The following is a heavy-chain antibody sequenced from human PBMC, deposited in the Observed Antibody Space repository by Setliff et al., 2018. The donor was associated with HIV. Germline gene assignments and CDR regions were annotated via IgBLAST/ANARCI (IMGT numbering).Heavy chain of an antibody. V-gene: IGHV1-2*04. Sequence: ASVKVSCKTPGYTFNDYYIQWVRQTPGQGLEWMGWINPKTGDTSYAQKFHGWVTLTRDTSITTAYLEVRSDDTAVYYCARKRVGVDGIDVWGQGTTVTVSS. CDR1: GYTFNDYY. CDR3: ARKRVGVDGIDV. CDR2: INPKTGDT. J-gene: IGHJ6*02. D-gene: IGHD1-26*01.